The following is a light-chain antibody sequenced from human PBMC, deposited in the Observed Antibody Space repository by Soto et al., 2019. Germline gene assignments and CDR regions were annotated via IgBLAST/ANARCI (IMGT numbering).Light chain of an antibody. CDR1: RSDVGGYNY. CDR3: SSYTSSTWV. V-gene: IGLV2-14*01. J-gene: IGLJ3*02. CDR2: EVS. Sequence: QSALTQPASVSGSPGQSITISGTGPRSDVGGYNYVSWYQQHPGKAPKLMIYEVSNRPSGVSNRFSGSKSGNTASLTISGLQAEDEADYYCSSYTSSTWVFGGGTKLTVL.